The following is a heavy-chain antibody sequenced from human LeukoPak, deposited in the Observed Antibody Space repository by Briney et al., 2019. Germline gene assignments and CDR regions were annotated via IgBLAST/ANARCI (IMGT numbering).Heavy chain of an antibody. CDR1: GFTFSSYD. CDR3: ARDRGRYYMDV. Sequence: PSGGSLRLSCAASGFTFSSYDMHWVRQTTGKGLEWVSGIGTAGDIYYSGSVKGRFTISRENAKSSLYLQMKSLRAGDTAVYYCARDRGRYYMDVWGKGTTVTISS. D-gene: IGHD6-25*01. CDR2: IGTAGDI. J-gene: IGHJ6*03. V-gene: IGHV3-13*01.